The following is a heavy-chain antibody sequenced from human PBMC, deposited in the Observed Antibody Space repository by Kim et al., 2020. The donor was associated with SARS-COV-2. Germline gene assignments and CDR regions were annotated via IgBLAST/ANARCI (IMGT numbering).Heavy chain of an antibody. Sequence: GGSLRLSCAASGFTFSSYWMHWVRQAPGKGLVWVSRINSDGSSTSYADSVKGRFTISRDNAKNTLYLQMNSLRAEDTAVYYCARSSALKNWFDPWGQGTLVTVSS. D-gene: IGHD6-6*01. CDR3: ARSSALKNWFDP. CDR1: GFTFSSYW. J-gene: IGHJ5*02. V-gene: IGHV3-74*01. CDR2: INSDGSST.